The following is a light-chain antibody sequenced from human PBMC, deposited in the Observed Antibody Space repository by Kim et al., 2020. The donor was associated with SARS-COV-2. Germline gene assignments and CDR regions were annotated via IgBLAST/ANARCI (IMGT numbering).Light chain of an antibody. CDR2: QDS. Sequence: VSPGQTASITCSGDKLGDKYACWYQQKPGQSPVLVIYQDSKRPSGIPERFSGSNSGNTATLTISGTQAMDEADYYCQAWDSSTLFVFGTGTKVTVL. V-gene: IGLV3-1*01. J-gene: IGLJ1*01. CDR3: QAWDSSTLFV. CDR1: KLGDKY.